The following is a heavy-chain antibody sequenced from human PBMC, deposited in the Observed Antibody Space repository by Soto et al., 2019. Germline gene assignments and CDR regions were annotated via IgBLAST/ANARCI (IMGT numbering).Heavy chain of an antibody. Sequence: ASVKVSCKASGYTFTNYALHWVRQAPGQRLEWMGWINAGNGNTKYSQKFQGRVTITRDTSAGTAYMELSSLRSEDTAVYYCARPTGTHYASGSYFSWGQGTLVTVSS. D-gene: IGHD3-10*01. V-gene: IGHV1-3*01. CDR1: GYTFTNYA. CDR3: ARPTGTHYASGSYFS. J-gene: IGHJ5*02. CDR2: INAGNGNT.